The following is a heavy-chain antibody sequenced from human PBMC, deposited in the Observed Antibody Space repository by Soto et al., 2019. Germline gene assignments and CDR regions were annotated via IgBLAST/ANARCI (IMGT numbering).Heavy chain of an antibody. D-gene: IGHD1-1*01. V-gene: IGHV4-59*01. CDR2: MSFSGTT. CDR3: AREAGILTSTFFDY. Sequence: XETLSLTCSVYGASIRSYSWSWIRQSPGKGLEWIGYMSFSGTTNYSPSLKSRVTISEDTSENELSLTLSSVTAADTAVYYCAREAGILTSTFFDYWGQGSLVTVSS. J-gene: IGHJ4*02. CDR1: GASIRSYS.